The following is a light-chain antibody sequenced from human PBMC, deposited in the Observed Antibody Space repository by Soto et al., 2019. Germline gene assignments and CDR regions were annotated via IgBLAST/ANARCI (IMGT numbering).Light chain of an antibody. CDR1: TSNVANNF. Sequence: QSVLTQPPSVSAAPGQKVTISCSGTTSNVANNFVSWYQQFPGKAPKLLIYDDIRLPSGIPDRFSASKSGTSATLGITGLQTGDEADYYCGSWDSSLTANVFGTGTKVTVL. CDR2: DDI. V-gene: IGLV1-51*01. CDR3: GSWDSSLTANV. J-gene: IGLJ1*01.